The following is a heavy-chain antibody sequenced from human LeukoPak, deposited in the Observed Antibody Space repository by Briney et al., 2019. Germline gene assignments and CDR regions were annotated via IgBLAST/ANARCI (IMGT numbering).Heavy chain of an antibody. D-gene: IGHD2-2*01. Sequence: GGSLRLSCAASGFTFRSYAMSWVRQAPGKGLEWVSAISGSTYYADSVKGRFTISRDNSKNTLYLQMNSLRAEDTAVYYCAKAAASYCSSTSCYGHYYYGMDVWGQGTTVTVSS. J-gene: IGHJ6*02. CDR2: ISGST. CDR1: GFTFRSYA. V-gene: IGHV3-23*01. CDR3: AKAAASYCSSTSCYGHYYYGMDV.